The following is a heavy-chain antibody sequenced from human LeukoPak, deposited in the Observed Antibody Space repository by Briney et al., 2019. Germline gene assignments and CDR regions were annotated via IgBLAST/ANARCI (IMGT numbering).Heavy chain of an antibody. CDR1: RFSFSRFA. J-gene: IGHJ4*02. D-gene: IGHD6-6*01. CDR2: TSGNGALT. Sequence: GGSLRVSCNGSRFSFSRFAMNWVGQAPGKGGEGVSGTSGNGALTYYAASVKGRFTSHRDNTKNTLYLQMKSLRDEATAIYYCAKDFIRYSSSLCWGQGTLVTVSS. V-gene: IGHV3-23*01. CDR3: AKDFIRYSSSLC.